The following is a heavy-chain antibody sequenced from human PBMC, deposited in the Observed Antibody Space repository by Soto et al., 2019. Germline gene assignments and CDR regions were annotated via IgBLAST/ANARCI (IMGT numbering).Heavy chain of an antibody. CDR2: ISAYNGNT. CDR3: ARDRGGDVLRYFDWLRAVDAFDI. CDR1: GYTFTSYG. V-gene: IGHV1-18*01. Sequence: ASVKVSCKASGYTFTSYGISWVRQAPGQGLEWMGWISAYNGNTNYAQKLQGRVTMTTDTSTSTAYMELRSLRSDDTAVYYCARDRGGDVLRYFDWLRAVDAFDIWGQGTMVTVSS. D-gene: IGHD3-9*01. J-gene: IGHJ3*02.